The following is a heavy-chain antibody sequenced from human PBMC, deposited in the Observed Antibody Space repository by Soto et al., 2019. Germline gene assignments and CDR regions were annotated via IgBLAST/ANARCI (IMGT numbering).Heavy chain of an antibody. V-gene: IGHV4-59*01. CDR2: IFYSGST. D-gene: IGHD6-19*01. Sequence: KTSETLSLTCTVSGASISSYSWSWIRQPPGKGLEWIGYIFYSGSTNYNPSLKSRLTISVDTSKNQFSLKLSSLTAADTAVYYCARDSNTSGWHAGFDPWGQGTLVTVSS. CDR3: ARDSNTSGWHAGFDP. J-gene: IGHJ5*02. CDR1: GASISSYS.